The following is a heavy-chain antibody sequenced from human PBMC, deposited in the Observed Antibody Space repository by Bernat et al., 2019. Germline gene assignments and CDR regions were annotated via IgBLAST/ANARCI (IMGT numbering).Heavy chain of an antibody. V-gene: IGHV4-34*01. J-gene: IGHJ4*02. CDR3: AGGLGLLKDSYGSS. Sequence: VQLQQWGAGLLMPSETLSLTCALYGGSFSGYYWSWICQSPGKGLEWIGEIHHSGSTNYNPSLKSRVTISVETSKSQFCLRLSSVSAAETAVYYCAGGLGLLKDSYGSSWGKGTRVTVSS. CDR2: IHHSGST. CDR1: GGSFSGYY. D-gene: IGHD5-18*01.